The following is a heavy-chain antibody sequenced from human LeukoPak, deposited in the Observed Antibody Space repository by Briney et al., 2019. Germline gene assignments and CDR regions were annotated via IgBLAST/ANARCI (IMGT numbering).Heavy chain of an antibody. V-gene: IGHV3-23*01. CDR3: AKKNGGGWPTIFFDY. D-gene: IGHD6-19*01. CDR2: ISGIGDTL. Sequence: GGSLRLSCVASGFSFSINAMIWVRQAPGEGLEWVSGISGIGDTLFYSDPVKGRFTISRDNSKNTVYLRMNSLRVEDSAVYYCAKKNGGGWPTIFFDYWGQGILVTVSS. CDR1: GFSFSINA. J-gene: IGHJ4*02.